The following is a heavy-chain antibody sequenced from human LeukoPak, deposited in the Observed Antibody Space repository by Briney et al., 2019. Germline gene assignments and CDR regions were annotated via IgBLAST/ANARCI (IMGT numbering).Heavy chain of an antibody. J-gene: IGHJ6*04. CDR1: GFTFSSCA. V-gene: IGHV3-7*01. Sequence: GGSLRLSCAASGFTFSSCAMSWVRQAPGKGLEWVANIKQDGGEKYYVDSVKGRFTISRDNAKNSLYLQMNSLRAEDTAVYYCARDRGFGQADVWGKGTTVTVSS. D-gene: IGHD3-10*01. CDR3: ARDRGFGQADV. CDR2: IKQDGGEK.